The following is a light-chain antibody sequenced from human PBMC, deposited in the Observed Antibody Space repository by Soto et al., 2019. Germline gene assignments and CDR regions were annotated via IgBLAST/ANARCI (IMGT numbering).Light chain of an antibody. CDR3: SSYTISNTRQIV. V-gene: IGLV2-14*01. J-gene: IGLJ1*01. Sequence: QSALTQPASVSGSPGQSITISCTGTSSDVGGYNYVSWYQQHPGKAPKFIIYDVSNRPSGVSNRFSGSKSGNTASLTISGLQAEDEADYYSSSYTISNTRQIVFGTGTKVTVL. CDR1: SSDVGGYNY. CDR2: DVS.